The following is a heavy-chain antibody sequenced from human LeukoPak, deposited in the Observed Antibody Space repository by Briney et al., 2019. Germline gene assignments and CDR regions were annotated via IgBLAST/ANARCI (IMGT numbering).Heavy chain of an antibody. D-gene: IGHD1-20*01. J-gene: IGHJ3*02. CDR2: MNPNSGNT. CDR1: GYTFTSYD. Sequence: ASVKVSCKASGYTFTSYDINWVRQATGQGLEWMGWMNPNSGNTGYAQKFQGRVTMTRNTSISTAYMELNRLRSDDTAVYYCARGGITGTTRGPTRLNDAFDIWGQETMVTVSS. V-gene: IGHV1-8*01. CDR3: ARGGITGTTRGPTRLNDAFDI.